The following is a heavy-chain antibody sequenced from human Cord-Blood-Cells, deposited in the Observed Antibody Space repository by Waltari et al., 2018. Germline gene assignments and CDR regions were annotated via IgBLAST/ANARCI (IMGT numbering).Heavy chain of an antibody. Sequence: QLQLQESGPGLVKPSETLSLTCTVSGGSISSSSYYWGWIRQPPGKGLEWIGSIYYSVSTYYNPSLKRRVTISVDTSKNQFSLKLSSVTAADTAVYYCARGAVAGTVFDYWGQGTLVTVSS. CDR2: IYYSVST. V-gene: IGHV4-39*01. CDR1: GGSISSSSYY. CDR3: ARGAVAGTVFDY. J-gene: IGHJ4*02. D-gene: IGHD6-19*01.